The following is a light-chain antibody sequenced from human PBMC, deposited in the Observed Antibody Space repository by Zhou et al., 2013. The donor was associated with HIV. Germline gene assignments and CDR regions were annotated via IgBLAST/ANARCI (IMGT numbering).Light chain of an antibody. CDR3: QQASVGPRXT. CDR1: RPIGNN. CDR2: GAS. Sequence: EIVMTQSPATLSVSPGDRATLSCRAGRPIGNNLAWYQQKPGQPPRLLIYGASIRATGIPARFSGSGSETEFTLTIYSLQSGGILLVYYCQQASVGPRXTFGQGTRV. V-gene: IGKV3-15*01. J-gene: IGKJ1*01.